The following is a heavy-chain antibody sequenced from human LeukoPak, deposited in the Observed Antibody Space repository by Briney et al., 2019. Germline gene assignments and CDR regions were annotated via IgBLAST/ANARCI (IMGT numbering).Heavy chain of an antibody. V-gene: IGHV3-23*01. CDR2: ISGSGGST. CDR1: GFTFSSYA. D-gene: IGHD2-15*01. CDR3: AKGGYCSGGSCYYFDY. J-gene: IGHJ4*02. Sequence: PGRSLRLSCAASGFTFSSYAMSWVRQAPGKGLEWVSAISGSGGSTYYADSVKGRFTISRDNSKNTLYLQMNSLRAEDTAVYYCAKGGYCSGGSCYYFDYWGQGTLVTVSS.